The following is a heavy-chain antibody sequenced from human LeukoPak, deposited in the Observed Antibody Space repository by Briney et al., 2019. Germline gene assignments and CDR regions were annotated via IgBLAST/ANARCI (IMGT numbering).Heavy chain of an antibody. J-gene: IGHJ4*02. CDR2: INWNGGST. D-gene: IGHD3-3*01. V-gene: IGHV3-20*04. CDR1: GFTFDDYG. Sequence: PGGSLRLSCAASGFTFDDYGMSWVRQAPGKGLEWVSGINWNGGSTGYADSVKGRFTISRDNAKNSLYLQMNSLRAEDTALYYCARTYYDFWSGYFGTVELYYFDYWGQGTLVTVSS. CDR3: ARTYYDFWSGYFGTVELYYFDY.